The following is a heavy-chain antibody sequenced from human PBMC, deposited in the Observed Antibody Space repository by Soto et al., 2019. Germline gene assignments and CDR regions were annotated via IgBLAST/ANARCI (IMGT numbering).Heavy chain of an antibody. D-gene: IGHD2-2*01. CDR1: GFTFSSYS. Sequence: GGSLRLSCAASGFTFSSYSMNWVRQAPGKGLEWVSYISSGSSITYYADSVKGRFTISRDNAKNSLYLQMNSLRDEDTAVYYCASDRYCSSTSCYTEKNYWGQGTLVTVSS. J-gene: IGHJ4*02. V-gene: IGHV3-48*02. CDR2: ISSGSSIT. CDR3: ASDRYCSSTSCYTEKNY.